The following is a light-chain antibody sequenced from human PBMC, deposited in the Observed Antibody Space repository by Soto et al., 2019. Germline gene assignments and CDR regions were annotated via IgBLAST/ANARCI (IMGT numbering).Light chain of an antibody. V-gene: IGKV3-15*01. CDR2: SAS. CDR3: QHYINGYT. Sequence: LMTQSPATLSVFPGERVTLSCGASQSVSTSFALYHQKPCQAPRRLIDSASTRARGIPARFSGSGSGTEFTLTITSLESEHVAVYYCQHYINGYTFGPGTKLEIK. J-gene: IGKJ2*01. CDR1: QSVSTS.